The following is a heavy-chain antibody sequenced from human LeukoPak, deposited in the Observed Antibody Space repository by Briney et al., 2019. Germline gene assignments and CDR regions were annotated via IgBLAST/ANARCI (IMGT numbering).Heavy chain of an antibody. V-gene: IGHV1-8*01. J-gene: IGHJ5*02. Sequence: ASVNVSCKASGYTFTNYDINWVRQAPGQGLEWMGWMNPNSGNTGYAQRFQGRVTMTRGTSISTAYMELSSLTSEDTAVYYCAREELGVMFWFDPWGQGTLVTVSS. CDR1: GYTFTNYD. D-gene: IGHD3-16*01. CDR2: MNPNSGNT. CDR3: AREELGVMFWFDP.